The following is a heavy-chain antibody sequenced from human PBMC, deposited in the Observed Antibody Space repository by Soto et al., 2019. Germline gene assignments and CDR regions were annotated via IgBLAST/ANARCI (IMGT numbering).Heavy chain of an antibody. V-gene: IGHV3-33*01. D-gene: IGHD1-26*01. J-gene: IGHJ4*02. Sequence: QVQLVESGGGVVQPGRSLRLSCAASGFTFSSYGMHWVRQAPGKGLEWVAVIWYDGSNKYYADSVKGRFTISRDNSKNTLYLQMNSLRAEDTAVYYCARDGGVGAIDYWGQGTLVTVSS. CDR3: ARDGGVGAIDY. CDR1: GFTFSSYG. CDR2: IWYDGSNK.